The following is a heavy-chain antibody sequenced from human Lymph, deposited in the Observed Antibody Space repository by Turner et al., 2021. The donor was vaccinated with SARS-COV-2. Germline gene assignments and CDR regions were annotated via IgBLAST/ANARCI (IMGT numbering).Heavy chain of an antibody. V-gene: IGHV1-69*12. J-gene: IGHJ4*02. CDR2: ISPIFGTP. CDR1: GGTFSSYA. D-gene: IGHD3-10*01. CDR3: ASFGGDYMFDY. Sequence: QVQLVQSGDEVKKPGSSVKVFCKASGGTFSSYAISWGRRAPGQGLDWMGGISPIFGTPNYAQKFQGRVTITADESTSTAYMELSSLRSEDTAMYYCASFGGDYMFDYWGQGTLVTVSS.